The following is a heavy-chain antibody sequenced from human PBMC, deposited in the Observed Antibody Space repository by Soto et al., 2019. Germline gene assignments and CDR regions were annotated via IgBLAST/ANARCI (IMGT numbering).Heavy chain of an antibody. D-gene: IGHD3-10*01. V-gene: IGHV3-48*04. CDR3: ARLGDYGSGSY. Sequence: EVHLVESGGGLVQPGGSLRLSCAASGFSFSSFSMNWVRQAPGKGLEWVSYISGGGTTTYYADSVKGRFTISRDDAKNSLHLQMNRLQAEDTAVYYCARLGDYGSGSYWGQGTLFTVSS. CDR1: GFSFSSFS. CDR2: ISGGGTTT. J-gene: IGHJ4*02.